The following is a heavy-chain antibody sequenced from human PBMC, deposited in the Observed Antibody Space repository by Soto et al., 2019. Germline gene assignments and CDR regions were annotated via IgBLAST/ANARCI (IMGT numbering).Heavy chain of an antibody. CDR1: GYTFTSYG. Sequence: ASVKVSCKASGYTFTSYGISWVRQAPGQGLEWMGWISAYNGNTNYAQKLQGRVTMTTDTSTSTAYMELRSLRSDDTAVYYCARDRGMTRYYYDSSGYQTFDYWGRGTLVTVSS. V-gene: IGHV1-18*04. CDR2: ISAYNGNT. CDR3: ARDRGMTRYYYDSSGYQTFDY. D-gene: IGHD3-22*01. J-gene: IGHJ4*02.